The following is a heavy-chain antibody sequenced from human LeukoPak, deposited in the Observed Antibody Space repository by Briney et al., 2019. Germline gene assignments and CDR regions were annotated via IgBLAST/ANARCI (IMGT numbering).Heavy chain of an antibody. CDR3: ARDPEYYDSSGGYYYYYYMDV. J-gene: IGHJ6*03. Sequence: GGSLRLSCAASGFTFSSYGMHWVRQAPGKGLKWVAFIRYDGSNKYYADSVKGRFTISRDNSKNTLYPQMGSLRAEDMAVYYCARDPEYYDSSGGYYYYYYMDVWGKGTTVTVSS. CDR1: GFTFSSYG. CDR2: IRYDGSNK. V-gene: IGHV3-30*02. D-gene: IGHD3-22*01.